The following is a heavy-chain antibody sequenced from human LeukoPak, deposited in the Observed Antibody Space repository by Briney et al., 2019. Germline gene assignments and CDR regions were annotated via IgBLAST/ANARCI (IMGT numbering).Heavy chain of an antibody. V-gene: IGHV1-69*05. D-gene: IGHD2-21*02. Sequence: ASVKVSCKASGGTFSSYAISWVRQAPGQGLEWMGGIIPIFGTANYAQKFQGRVTITTDESTSTAYMELSSLRSEDTAVYYCASGGDRANYYYYCYMDVWGKGTTVTVSS. CDR1: GGTFSSYA. CDR2: IIPIFGTA. J-gene: IGHJ6*03. CDR3: ASGGDRANYYYYCYMDV.